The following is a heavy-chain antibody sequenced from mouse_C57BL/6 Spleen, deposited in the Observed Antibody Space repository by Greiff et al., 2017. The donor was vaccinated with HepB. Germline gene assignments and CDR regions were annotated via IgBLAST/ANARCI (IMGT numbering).Heavy chain of an antibody. CDR2: ISDGGSYT. Sequence: EVQRVESGGGLVKPGGSLKLSCAASGFTFSSYAMSWVRQTPEKRLEWVATISDGGSYTYYPDNVKGRFTISRDNAKNNLYLQMSHLKSEDTAMYYCARDPSFITTRVAGFDYWGQGTTLTVSS. D-gene: IGHD1-1*01. V-gene: IGHV5-4*01. CDR1: GFTFSSYA. CDR3: ARDPSFITTRVAGFDY. J-gene: IGHJ2*01.